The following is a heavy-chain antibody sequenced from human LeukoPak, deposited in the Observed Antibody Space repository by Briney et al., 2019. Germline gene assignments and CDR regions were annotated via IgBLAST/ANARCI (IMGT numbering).Heavy chain of an antibody. CDR3: ARDYDNSGHYYYHMDV. CDR1: GDSINNYY. J-gene: IGHJ6*03. Sequence: PSETLSLTCTVSGDSINNYYWNWIRQPPGKGLEWVGYIHYSGSTTYNPSLESRVTISIDTSKNQFSLKLSSVSAADTAVYYCARDYDNSGHYYYHMDVWGKGTTVTVSS. V-gene: IGHV4-59*01. D-gene: IGHD3-22*01. CDR2: IHYSGST.